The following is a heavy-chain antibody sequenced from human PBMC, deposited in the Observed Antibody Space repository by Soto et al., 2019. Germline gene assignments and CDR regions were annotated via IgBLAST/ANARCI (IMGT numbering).Heavy chain of an antibody. D-gene: IGHD3-10*01. CDR2: IIPIFGTA. CDR3: ARGGGYGSGSYPFDY. V-gene: IGHV1-69*01. J-gene: IGHJ4*02. CDR1: GGTFSSYA. Sequence: QVQLVQSGAEVKKPGSSVKVSCKASGGTFSSYAISWVRQAPGQGLEWMGGIIPIFGTAKYAQKLQGRVKMTADESTETAYMELSSLRSEATAVYYCARGGGYGSGSYPFDYWGQGTLVTVSS.